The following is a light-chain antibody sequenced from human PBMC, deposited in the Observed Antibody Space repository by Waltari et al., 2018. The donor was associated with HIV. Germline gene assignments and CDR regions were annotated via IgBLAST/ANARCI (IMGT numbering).Light chain of an antibody. CDR2: GAS. CDR3: QQYGSSPPYT. Sequence: TQSPGTLSLSPGDRATLSSSTSYLVWYQHRPGQDPRLLIYGASSRATGIPDSFSGSGSATDFTLTISRRELEDFAVYFCQQYGSSPPYTFGQGTKLEIK. J-gene: IGKJ2*01. CDR1: Y. V-gene: IGKV3-20*01.